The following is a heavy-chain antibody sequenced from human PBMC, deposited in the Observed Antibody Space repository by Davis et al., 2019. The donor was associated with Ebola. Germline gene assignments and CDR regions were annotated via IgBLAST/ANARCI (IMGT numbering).Heavy chain of an antibody. Sequence: GESLKISCVASGFTFDAFGMNWVRQAPGKGLEWVATIWYDESNSYYADSVKGRFTISRDDSKNKLYLQMNSLRAEDTAVYYCARGSDYGYYHGMDVWGQGTTVTVSS. J-gene: IGHJ6*02. D-gene: IGHD4-17*01. CDR2: IWYDESNS. CDR3: ARGSDYGYYHGMDV. CDR1: GFTFDAFG. V-gene: IGHV3-33*01.